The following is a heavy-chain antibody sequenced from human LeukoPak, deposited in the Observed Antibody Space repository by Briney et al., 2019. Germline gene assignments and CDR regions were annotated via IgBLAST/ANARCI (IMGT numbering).Heavy chain of an antibody. CDR2: MNPNSGNT. CDR3: ASAPKSRDGYNSKAFDI. V-gene: IGHV1-8*01. J-gene: IGHJ3*02. Sequence: ASVKVSCKASGYTFTSYDINWVRQATGQGLEWMGWMNPNSGNTGYAQKFQGRVTMTRNTSISTAYMELSRLRSDDTAVYYCASAPKSRDGYNSKAFDIWGQGTMVTVSS. D-gene: IGHD5-24*01. CDR1: GYTFTSYD.